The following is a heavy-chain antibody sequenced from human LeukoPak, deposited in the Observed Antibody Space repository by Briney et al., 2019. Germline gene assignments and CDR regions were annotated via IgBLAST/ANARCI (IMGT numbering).Heavy chain of an antibody. V-gene: IGHV3-7*01. D-gene: IGHD2-15*01. CDR3: ARGGSDY. CDR2: IKQDGSDK. CDR1: GFTFSSYW. Sequence: GGSLRPSCAASGFTFSSYWMSWVRQAPGKGLEWVANIKQDGSDKYYVDSVKGRFTISGDNAKNSVYLQMNSLRVEETAVYYCARGGSDYWGQGTLVTVSS. J-gene: IGHJ4*02.